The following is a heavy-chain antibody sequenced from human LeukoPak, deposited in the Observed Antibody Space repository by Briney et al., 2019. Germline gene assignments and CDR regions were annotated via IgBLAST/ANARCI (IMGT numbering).Heavy chain of an antibody. CDR2: ISGSGGST. J-gene: IGHJ4*02. CDR1: GFTFSSYA. V-gene: IGHV3-23*01. D-gene: IGHD4-23*01. CDR3: AKCDYYGGNSGLDY. Sequence: GGSLRLSCAASGFTFSSYAMSWVRQAPGKGLEWVSAISGSGGSTYYADSVKGRFTISRDNSKNTLYLQMNSLRAEDTAVYYCAKCDYYGGNSGLDYWGQGTLVTVSS.